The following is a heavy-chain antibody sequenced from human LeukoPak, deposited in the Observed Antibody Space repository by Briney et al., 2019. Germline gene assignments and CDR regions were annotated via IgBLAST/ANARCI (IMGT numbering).Heavy chain of an antibody. CDR1: GGSISSYY. CDR2: IYYSGST. Sequence: PSETLSLTCTVSGGSISSYYWSWVRQPPGKGLEWIGYIYYSGSTNYNPSLKSRVTISVDTSKNQFSLKLSSVTAADTAVYYCARGHYSSNFEVFDYWGQGALVTVSS. J-gene: IGHJ4*02. D-gene: IGHD2-15*01. CDR3: ARGHYSSNFEVFDY. V-gene: IGHV4-59*01.